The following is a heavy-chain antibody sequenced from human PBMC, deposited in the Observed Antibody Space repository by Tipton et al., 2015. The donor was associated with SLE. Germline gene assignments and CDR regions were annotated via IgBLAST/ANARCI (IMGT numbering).Heavy chain of an antibody. V-gene: IGHV4-59*01. CDR3: ARSRIAVAGNWFDP. Sequence: TLSLTCTVSGGSISSYYWSWIRQPPGKGLEWFWYIYYSGSTNYNPSLKSRVSISVDTSKNQFSLKLSSVTAADTAVYYCARSRIAVAGNWFDPWGQGTLVTVSS. CDR1: GGSISSYY. D-gene: IGHD6-19*01. CDR2: IYYSGST. J-gene: IGHJ5*02.